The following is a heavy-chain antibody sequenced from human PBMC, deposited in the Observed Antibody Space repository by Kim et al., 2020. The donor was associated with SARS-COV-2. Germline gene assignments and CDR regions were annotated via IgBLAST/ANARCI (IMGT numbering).Heavy chain of an antibody. CDR2: VYSDESSK. CDR1: GFMFSTYW. Sequence: GGSLRLSCAASGFMFSTYWMHWVRQAPGKGLVWVSRVYSDESSKIYADSVKGRFTVSRDNAKSTLYLQMNSLRAEDTAVYYCARRGDYARGSFDNGMDVWGQGATVTVSS. V-gene: IGHV3-74*01. J-gene: IGHJ6*02. D-gene: IGHD3-16*01. CDR3: ARRGDYARGSFDNGMDV.